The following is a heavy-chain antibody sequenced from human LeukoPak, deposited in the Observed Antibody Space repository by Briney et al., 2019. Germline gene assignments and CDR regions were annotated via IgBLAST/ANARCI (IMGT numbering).Heavy chain of an antibody. CDR1: LGSISSYS. Sequence: SETLSLTCNVSLGSISSYSWTWIRQPAGKGLGWIGRIYNSGSTNYDRSLESRVTMSVDTSKKQLSLKLSSVTAADTAVYYCARDALGMLGVWYFDLWGRGTLVTVSS. J-gene: IGHJ2*01. V-gene: IGHV4-4*07. CDR2: IYNSGST. D-gene: IGHD3-10*02. CDR3: ARDALGMLGVWYFDL.